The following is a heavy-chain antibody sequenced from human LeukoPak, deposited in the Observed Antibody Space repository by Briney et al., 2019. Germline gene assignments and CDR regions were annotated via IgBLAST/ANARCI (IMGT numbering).Heavy chain of an antibody. CDR3: ARDGFVGAADY. J-gene: IGHJ4*02. V-gene: IGHV3-7*01. D-gene: IGHD6-13*01. CDR1: EFIFSGYW. CDR2: IKQDGSEK. Sequence: PGGSLRLSCAASEFIFSGYWTNWVRQAPGKGLEWVANIKQDGSEKQYVDSVRGRFTISRDNAKNSLYLQMNSLRVEDTAVYYCARDGFVGAADYWGQGTLVTVSS.